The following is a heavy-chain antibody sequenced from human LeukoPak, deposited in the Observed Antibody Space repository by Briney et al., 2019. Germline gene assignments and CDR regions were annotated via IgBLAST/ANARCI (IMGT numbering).Heavy chain of an antibody. CDR2: IYYGGST. V-gene: IGHV4-59*01. J-gene: IGHJ4*02. Sequence: SETLSLTCTVSGGSISSYYWSWIRQPPGKGLEWIGNIYYGGSTNYNPSLKSRVTISVDTSKNQFSLKMRSVTAADTAVYYCARGADAVYSSSRFDYWGQGTLVTVSS. CDR3: ARGADAVYSSSRFDY. D-gene: IGHD6-13*01. CDR1: GGSISSYY.